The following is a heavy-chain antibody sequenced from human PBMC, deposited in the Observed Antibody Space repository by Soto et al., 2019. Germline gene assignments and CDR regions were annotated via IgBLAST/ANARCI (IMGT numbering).Heavy chain of an antibody. Sequence: PSETLSLTCTVSGGSISSYYWSWIRQPPGKGLEWIGYIYYSGSTNYNPSLKSRVTISVDRSKNQFSLKLSSVTAADTAVYYCARGPTTEKVDSWGQGILVTVSS. J-gene: IGHJ4*02. V-gene: IGHV4-59*12. CDR1: GGSISSYY. CDR2: IYYSGST. CDR3: ARGPTTEKVDS.